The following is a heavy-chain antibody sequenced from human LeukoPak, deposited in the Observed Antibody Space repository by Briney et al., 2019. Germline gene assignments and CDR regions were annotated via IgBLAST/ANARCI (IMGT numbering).Heavy chain of an antibody. V-gene: IGHV4-59*08. J-gene: IGHJ4*02. D-gene: IGHD3-10*01. CDR3: ARQSSGRSYGSGGSPLYYFDY. CDR2: IYYSGST. Sequence: PSETLSLTCTVSGGSISSYYWSWIRQPPGKGLEWIGHIYYSGSTNYNPSLKSRVTISVDTSKSQFSLKVSSVTAAGTAVYSCARQSSGRSYGSGGSPLYYFDYWGQGILVTVSS. CDR1: GGSISSYY.